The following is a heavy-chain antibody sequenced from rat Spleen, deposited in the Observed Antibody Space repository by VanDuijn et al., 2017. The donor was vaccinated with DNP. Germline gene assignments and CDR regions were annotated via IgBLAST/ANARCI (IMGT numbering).Heavy chain of an antibody. J-gene: IGHJ2*01. Sequence: EVQLQESGPGLVKPSQSLSLTCSVTGYSITSGFRWTWLRKFPGTKLEWMGYLNSEGNTDYNPSLKSRVSITRDTSKNQLFLHINSVTTEDTATYYCAIQLGVFDYWGQGVMVTVSS. CDR1: GYSITSGFR. D-gene: IGHD5-1*01. V-gene: IGHV3-3*01. CDR3: AIQLGVFDY. CDR2: LNSEGNT.